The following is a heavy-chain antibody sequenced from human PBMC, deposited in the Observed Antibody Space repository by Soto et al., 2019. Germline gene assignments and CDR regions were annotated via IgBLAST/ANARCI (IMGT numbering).Heavy chain of an antibody. CDR1: GFTFSDYY. V-gene: IGHV3-11*06. J-gene: IGHJ3*02. CDR3: ARTYYYDSSGSFNAFDI. D-gene: IGHD3-22*01. CDR2: ISSSSSYT. Sequence: GSLRLSCAASGFTFSDYYMSWIRQAPGKGLEWVSYISSSSSYTNYADSVKGRFTISRDNAKNSLYLQMNSLRAEDTAVYYCARTYYYDSSGSFNAFDIWGQGTMVTVSS.